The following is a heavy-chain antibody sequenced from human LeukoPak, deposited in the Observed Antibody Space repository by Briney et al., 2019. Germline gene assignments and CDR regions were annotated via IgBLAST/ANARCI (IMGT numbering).Heavy chain of an antibody. CDR3: ARSARYGGNHHDY. CDR2: IYYSGST. CDR1: GGSISSSSYY. Sequence: PSETLSLTCTVSGGSISSSSYYWGWLGQPPGKALEWSVSIYYSGSTYYNPYLKSRVTISVDTSKNQFSLKLSSVPAADPAVYYCARSARYGGNHHDYWGQGTLVTVSS. D-gene: IGHD4-23*01. V-gene: IGHV4-39*01. J-gene: IGHJ4*02.